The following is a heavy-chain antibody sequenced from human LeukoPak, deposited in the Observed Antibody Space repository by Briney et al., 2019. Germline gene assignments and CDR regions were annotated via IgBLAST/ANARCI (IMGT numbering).Heavy chain of an antibody. V-gene: IGHV1-69*04. CDR1: GGTFSSYA. Sequence: SLKLSCKASGGTFSSYAMSWVRQAPGQGLEWMARIIPILGIANYAQKFQGRVTITTDKSTSTAYMELSSLRSEDTAVYYCASIVAISSGWFDYWGQGTLVTVSS. CDR3: ASIVAISSGWFDY. D-gene: IGHD6-19*01. J-gene: IGHJ4*02. CDR2: IIPILGIA.